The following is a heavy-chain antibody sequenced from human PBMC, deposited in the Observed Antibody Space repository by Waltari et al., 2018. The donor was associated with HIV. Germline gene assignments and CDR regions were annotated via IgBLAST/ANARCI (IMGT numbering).Heavy chain of an antibody. CDR2: IYPDGTT. CDR1: NFSVSSNY. CDR3: TRGVRYLGP. V-gene: IGHV3-53*05. Sequence: EMKLLDVGGSLIQPGGSLRPPCFVSNFSVSSNYFTWVRQSPTRGLEWVATIYPDGTTHYPNSVKDRFVISRDTSKNIVFLLMKYLLFDDSAKYFCTRGVRYLGPWGQGTQVTVSS. J-gene: IGHJ5*02. D-gene: IGHD3-16*02.